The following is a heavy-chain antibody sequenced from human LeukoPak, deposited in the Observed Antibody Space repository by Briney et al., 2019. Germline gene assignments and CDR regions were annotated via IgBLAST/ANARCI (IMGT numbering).Heavy chain of an antibody. CDR1: GGSISSHY. CDR2: IFYTGST. J-gene: IGHJ5*02. D-gene: IGHD6-19*01. Sequence: PSETLSLTCVVSGGSISSHYWSWIRQPPGKGLEWVGHIFYTGSTNYNPSLRSRLTISVDTSKNQFSLKLTSVTAADTAVYYCASVRGYSSGWYASGFDPWGQGTLVTVSS. CDR3: ASVRGYSSGWYASGFDP. V-gene: IGHV4-59*11.